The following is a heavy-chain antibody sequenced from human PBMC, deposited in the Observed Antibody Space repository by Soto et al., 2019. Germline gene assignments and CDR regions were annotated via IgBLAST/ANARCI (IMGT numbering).Heavy chain of an antibody. Sequence: GASVKVSCKASGYTFTSYGISWVRQAPGQGLEWMGWISAYNGNTNYAQKLQGRVTMTTDTSTSTAYMELRSLRSDDTAVYYCARYSGYVTPDPLDYWGQGTLVTVSS. J-gene: IGHJ4*02. CDR3: ARYSGYVTPDPLDY. CDR1: GYTFTSYG. CDR2: ISAYNGNT. D-gene: IGHD5-12*01. V-gene: IGHV1-18*01.